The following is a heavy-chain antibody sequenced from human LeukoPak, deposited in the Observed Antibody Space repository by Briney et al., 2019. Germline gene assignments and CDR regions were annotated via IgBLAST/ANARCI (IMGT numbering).Heavy chain of an antibody. CDR1: GLTFNTYS. Sequence: PGGSLRLSCAASGLTFNTYSMNWVRQAPGKGLEWISFITSSSSHIYYADSVKGRFTISRDNAKNSLFLQMNSLRAEDTAVYYCARGSPYGDYAFDIWGQGTMVTVSS. CDR3: ARGSPYGDYAFDI. V-gene: IGHV3-21*05. D-gene: IGHD4-17*01. J-gene: IGHJ3*02. CDR2: ITSSSSHI.